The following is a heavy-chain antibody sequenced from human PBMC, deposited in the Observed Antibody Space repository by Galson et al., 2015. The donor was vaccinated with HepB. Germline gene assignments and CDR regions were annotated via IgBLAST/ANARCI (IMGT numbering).Heavy chain of an antibody. CDR3: VRERTNEYNSGLYGMDV. Sequence: SLRLSCAASGFTFSSYSMNWVRQAPGKGLEWVSYISSGSTGIYYADSVQGRFTISRDNAETSLYLQMNSLRDEDTAVYYCVRERTNEYNSGLYGMDVWGQGTTVTVSS. V-gene: IGHV3-48*02. CDR1: GFTFSSYS. CDR2: ISSGSTGI. J-gene: IGHJ6*02. D-gene: IGHD6-19*01.